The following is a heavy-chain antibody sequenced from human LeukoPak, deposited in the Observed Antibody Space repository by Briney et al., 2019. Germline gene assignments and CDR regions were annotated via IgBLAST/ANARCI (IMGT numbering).Heavy chain of an antibody. CDR2: INPNSGGT. CDR3: ARHTGSLYDFWSGYIDY. Sequence: GASVKVSCKASGYTFSGYYMHWVRQAPGQGLEWMGWINPNSGGTYYAQKFQGRVTMTTDTSTRTAYMELRSLRSDDTAVYYCARHTGSLYDFWSGYIDYWGQGTLVTVSS. CDR1: GYTFSGYY. V-gene: IGHV1-2*02. D-gene: IGHD3-3*01. J-gene: IGHJ4*02.